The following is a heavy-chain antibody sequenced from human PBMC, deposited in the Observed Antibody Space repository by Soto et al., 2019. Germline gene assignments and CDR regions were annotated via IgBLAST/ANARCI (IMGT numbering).Heavy chain of an antibody. J-gene: IGHJ4*02. D-gene: IGHD3-9*01. Sequence: QLQLQESGPGLVKPSETLSLTCTVSGGSISSSSYYWGWIRQPPGKGLEWIGSIYYSGSTYYNPSPKSRGTIAVDTSKNQFSPKLVSVTAADTAVYYCARRSNILTGYYVDYWGQGTLVTVSS. CDR2: IYYSGST. CDR3: ARRSNILTGYYVDY. V-gene: IGHV4-39*01. CDR1: GGSISSSSYY.